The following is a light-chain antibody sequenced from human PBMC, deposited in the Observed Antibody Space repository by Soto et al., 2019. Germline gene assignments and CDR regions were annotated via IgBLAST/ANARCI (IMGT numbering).Light chain of an antibody. CDR2: RNN. Sequence: QPVLTQPPSASGTPGQRVTISCSGSSSNIGSNYVYWYQQLPGTAPKLLIYRNNQRPSGVPDRFSGSKSGTSASLAISGLRSEDEADYYCAAWDYSLSGPVFGGGTKLTVL. CDR1: SSNIGSNY. V-gene: IGLV1-47*01. J-gene: IGLJ2*01. CDR3: AAWDYSLSGPV.